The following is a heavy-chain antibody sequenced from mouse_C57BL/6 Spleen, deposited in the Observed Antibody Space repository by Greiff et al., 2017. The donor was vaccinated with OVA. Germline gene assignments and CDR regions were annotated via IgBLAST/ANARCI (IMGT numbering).Heavy chain of an antibody. J-gene: IGHJ2*01. CDR3: ARGGTTVVATGGYYFDY. CDR2: IYPRSGNT. Sequence: VKLQQSGAELARPGASVKLSCKASGYTFTSYGISWVKQRTGQGLEWIGEIYPRSGNTYYNEKFKGKATLTADKSSSTAYMELRSLTSEDSAVYFCARGGTTVVATGGYYFDYWGQGTTLTVSS. CDR1: GYTFTSYG. D-gene: IGHD1-1*01. V-gene: IGHV1-81*01.